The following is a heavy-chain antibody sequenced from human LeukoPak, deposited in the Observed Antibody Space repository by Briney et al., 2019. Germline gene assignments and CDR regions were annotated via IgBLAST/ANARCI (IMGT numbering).Heavy chain of an antibody. J-gene: IGHJ4*02. D-gene: IGHD3-10*01. CDR1: GGSISSSSYS. CDR2: IYYSGST. Sequence: SETLSLTCTVSGGSISSSSYSWGWIRQPPGKGLEWIGSIYYSGSTYYNPSLKSRVTISVDTSKNQFSLKLSSVTAADTAVYYCARHGPGGWYYGSGSSYRFFDYWGQGTLVTVSS. V-gene: IGHV4-39*01. CDR3: ARHGPGGWYYGSGSSYRFFDY.